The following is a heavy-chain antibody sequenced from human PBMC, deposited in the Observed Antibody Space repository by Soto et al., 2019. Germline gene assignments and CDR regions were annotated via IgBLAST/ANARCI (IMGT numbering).Heavy chain of an antibody. D-gene: IGHD3-22*01. Sequence: PSETLSLTCAVSGGSISSGNWWSWVRQPPGKGLEWIGQIYHTGTTVYNPSLKSRVTISVDTSKNQFSLKLHSVTAADTAVYYCASAGYYDNSGLGYCXQGTLVTVSS. V-gene: IGHV4-4*02. CDR3: ASAGYYDNSGLGY. J-gene: IGHJ4*02. CDR1: GGSISSGNW. CDR2: IYHTGTT.